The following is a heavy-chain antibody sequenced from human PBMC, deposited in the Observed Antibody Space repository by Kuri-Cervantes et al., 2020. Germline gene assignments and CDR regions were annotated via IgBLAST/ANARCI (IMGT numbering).Heavy chain of an antibody. V-gene: IGHV4-39*07. CDR3: ARDLNP. Sequence: ESLKISCTVSGGSISSSSYYWGWIRQPPGKGLEWIGSIYYSGSTYYNPSLKSRVTISVDTSKNQFSLKLSSVTAADTAVYYCARDLNPWGQGTLVTVSS. J-gene: IGHJ5*02. CDR2: IYYSGST. CDR1: GGSISSSSYY.